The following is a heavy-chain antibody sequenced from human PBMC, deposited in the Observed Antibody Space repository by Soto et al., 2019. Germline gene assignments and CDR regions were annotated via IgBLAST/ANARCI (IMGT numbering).Heavy chain of an antibody. J-gene: IGHJ4*02. D-gene: IGHD2-2*01. V-gene: IGHV3-30*18. CDR3: AKDGRPVYCDY. CDR1: GCSFSNYA. Sequence: PGGSLRLSCAASGCSFSNYAMHWVRQAPGKGLEWLAIISYDGDNEYYADSVRGRFSISSDNSKNTLYLQTNNLRHEDAAVYYLAKDGRPVYCDYGGQGTVXTV. CDR2: ISYDGDNE.